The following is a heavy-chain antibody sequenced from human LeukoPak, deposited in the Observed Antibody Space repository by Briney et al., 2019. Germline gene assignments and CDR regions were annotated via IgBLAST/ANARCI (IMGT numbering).Heavy chain of an antibody. J-gene: IGHJ4*02. V-gene: IGHV4-39*01. CDR3: ARGGYYDSSGYYTESQRYYFDY. CDR1: GGSISSSSYY. CDR2: IYYSGST. D-gene: IGHD3-22*01. Sequence: PSETLSLTCTVSGGSISSSSYYWGWIRQPPGKGLEWIGSIYYSGSTYYNPSLKSRVTISVDTSKNQFSLKLSSVTAADTAVYYCARGGYYDSSGYYTESQRYYFDYWGQGTLVTVSS.